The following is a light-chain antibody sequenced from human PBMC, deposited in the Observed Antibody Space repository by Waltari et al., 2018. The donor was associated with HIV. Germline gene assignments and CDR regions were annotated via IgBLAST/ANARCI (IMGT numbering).Light chain of an antibody. CDR1: HSSLGNTY. CDR3: GTWDSNLNAV. Sequence: TQPPSVSAATGQRVTISCSGSHSSLGNTYLSGYQQLPETAPKVLIYENDKRPSGIPDRFSAYKFGTSATLDITGLQVGDEGDYYCGTWDSNLNAVFGGGTKLTV. V-gene: IGLV1-51*01. J-gene: IGLJ2*01. CDR2: END.